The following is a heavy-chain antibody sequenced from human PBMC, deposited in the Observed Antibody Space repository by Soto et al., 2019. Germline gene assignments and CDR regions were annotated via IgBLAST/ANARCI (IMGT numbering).Heavy chain of an antibody. CDR1: GFNFNNYG. D-gene: IGHD6-13*01. J-gene: IGHJ6*02. V-gene: IGHV3-33*01. CDR3: ARRQISPPARGAASARGGMDM. CDR2: IWNDGNGY. Sequence: QVQLVESGGGVVQPGRSLRLSCAASGFNFNNYGMHWVRQAPGKGLEWVAVIWNDGNGYYYANSVKGRFTISRDNSKNTLVLQMSSLRAEETAGYYCARRQISPPARGAASARGGMDMWGQGTTVTVSS.